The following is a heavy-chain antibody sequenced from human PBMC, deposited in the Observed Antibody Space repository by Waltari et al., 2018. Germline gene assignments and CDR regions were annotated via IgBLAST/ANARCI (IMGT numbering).Heavy chain of an antibody. J-gene: IGHJ4*02. Sequence: QVQLVQSGAEVKKPGASVKVSCKASGYTFTGYYMHWVRQAPGQGLEWMGRINPNSGGTNYAQKCQGRVTMTRDTSISTAYMELSRLRSDDTAVYYCARERRNPYYYGSGSYGDYWGQGTLVTVSS. CDR2: INPNSGGT. D-gene: IGHD3-10*01. V-gene: IGHV1-2*06. CDR3: ARERRNPYYYGSGSYGDY. CDR1: GYTFTGYY.